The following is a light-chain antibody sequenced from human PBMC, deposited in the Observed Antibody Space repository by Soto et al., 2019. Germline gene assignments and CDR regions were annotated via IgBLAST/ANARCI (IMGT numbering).Light chain of an antibody. J-gene: IGLJ1*01. CDR1: SSDVRGYNY. Sequence: ALTQPRPVSWSPGQSVTISCTGTSSDVRGYNYVSWYQQHPCKAPKLKMYDVSKRPSGVPDSFSGFKSSNTASLTISGLQAEDEADYSCCSYAGSYTFFYVFGTGTKVTVL. CDR3: CSYAGSYTFFYV. CDR2: DVS. V-gene: IGLV2-11*01.